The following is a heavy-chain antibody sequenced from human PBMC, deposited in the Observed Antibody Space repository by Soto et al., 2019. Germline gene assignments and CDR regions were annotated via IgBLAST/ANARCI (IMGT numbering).Heavy chain of an antibody. Sequence: RLSCAASGFPFRIYALSWVRQAPGKGLEWVSTISGNGGTSYADFVRGRFTISRDNSKNTLYLQMNSLRAEDTAIYYCAKDAPGSGWLSDYWGQGTRVTVSS. CDR1: GFPFRIYA. D-gene: IGHD3-22*01. CDR2: ISGNGGT. CDR3: AKDAPGSGWLSDY. V-gene: IGHV3-23*01. J-gene: IGHJ4*02.